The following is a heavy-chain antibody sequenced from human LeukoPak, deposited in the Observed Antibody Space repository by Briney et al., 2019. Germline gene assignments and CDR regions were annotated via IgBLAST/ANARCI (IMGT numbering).Heavy chain of an antibody. CDR3: AIGSMVGGALQD. D-gene: IGHD2-8*01. CDR1: GCSFDHYW. J-gene: IGHJ4*02. V-gene: IGHV3-74*01. Sequence: GGSLRLSCAASGCSFDHYWMHWVRQTPGKRLLWVSRINQDGRYITYADSVRGRFTISRDNAKNTLVLQMNSLRAEDTAVYLCAIGSMVGGALQDWGQGALVTVSS. CDR2: INQDGRYI.